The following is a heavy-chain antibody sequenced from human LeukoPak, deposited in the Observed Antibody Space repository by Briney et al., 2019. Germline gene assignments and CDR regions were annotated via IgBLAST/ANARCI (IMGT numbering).Heavy chain of an antibody. J-gene: IGHJ4*02. CDR1: GYTFTSYY. D-gene: IGHD2-15*01. Sequence: EASVKVSCKASGYTFTSYYMHWVRQAPGQGLEWMGIINPSGGSTSYAQKFQGRVTMTRDTSTGTVYMELSSLRSEDTAVYYCANGYCSGGSCYPDFDYWGQGTLVTVSS. CDR3: ANGYCSGGSCYPDFDY. CDR2: INPSGGST. V-gene: IGHV1-46*01.